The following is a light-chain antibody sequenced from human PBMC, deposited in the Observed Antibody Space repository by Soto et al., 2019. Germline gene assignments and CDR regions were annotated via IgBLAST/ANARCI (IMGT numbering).Light chain of an antibody. J-gene: IGKJ2*01. Sequence: DIQMTQSPSSLSAFVGDRVTITCRASQSISSYLNWYQQEPGKAPKLLIYAPSTLQSGAPSRFSGSESGTDFTLTISSLQPEDFATNFCQQSYSAPYTFGQGTKVEIK. V-gene: IGKV1-39*01. CDR2: APS. CDR3: QQSYSAPYT. CDR1: QSISSY.